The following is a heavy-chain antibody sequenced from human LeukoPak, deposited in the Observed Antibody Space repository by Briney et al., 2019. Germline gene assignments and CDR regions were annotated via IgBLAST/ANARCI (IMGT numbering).Heavy chain of an antibody. CDR3: AKGAQYDFWSGYTIEYFDV. D-gene: IGHD3-3*01. CDR2: ISASGSST. CDR1: GFSFTNYG. V-gene: IGHV3-23*01. J-gene: IGHJ4*02. Sequence: PGGSLRLSCAASGFSFTNYGMSWVRQAPGKGLEWVSFISASGSSTHYAGSVKGRFTISRDNSKNTVHLQINSLRAEDTATYYCAKGAQYDFWSGYTIEYFDVWGQGTLVPVSS.